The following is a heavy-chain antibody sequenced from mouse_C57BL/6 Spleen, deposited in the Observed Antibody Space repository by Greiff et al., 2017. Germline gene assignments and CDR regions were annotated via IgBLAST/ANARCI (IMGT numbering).Heavy chain of an antibody. D-gene: IGHD1-1*01. V-gene: IGHV1-78*01. J-gene: IGHJ4*01. CDR2: IYPRDGST. Sequence: VQLQESDAELVKPGASVKISCKVSGYTFTDHTIHWMKQRPEQGLEWIGYIYPRDGSTKYNEKFKGKATLTADKSSSTAYMQLNSLTSEDAAVYFCARGYYYGSSPYAMDDWGQGTSVTVAS. CDR3: ARGYYYGSSPYAMDD. CDR1: GYTFTDHT.